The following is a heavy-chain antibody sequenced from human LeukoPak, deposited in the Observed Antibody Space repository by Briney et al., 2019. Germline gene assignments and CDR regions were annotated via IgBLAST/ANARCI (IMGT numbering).Heavy chain of an antibody. J-gene: IGHJ4*02. CDR1: EFNFRNYW. CDR3: ARDSAAHGGY. Sequence: TGGSLRLSCVVSEFNFRNYWMSWVRQTPGKGLEWVANIKQDGSDKYYVDSVKGRFIISRDNAKNSLYLQMNSLRDEDTAVYYCARDSAAHGGYWGQGTPVIVSS. D-gene: IGHD6-25*01. CDR2: IKQDGSDK. V-gene: IGHV3-7*03.